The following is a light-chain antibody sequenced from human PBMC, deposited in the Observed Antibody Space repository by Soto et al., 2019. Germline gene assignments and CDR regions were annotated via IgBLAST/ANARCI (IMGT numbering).Light chain of an antibody. J-gene: IGKJ4*01. CDR2: EAS. CDR1: QDITND. V-gene: IGKV1-33*01. Sequence: DIQMTQSPSSLSASVGDRVTITCQASQDITNDLNWYQQKPGKAPKVLIFEASNLETGVPSRFSGSESRTDFTFTISSLQPEDIATYFCQQYDKVPLTFGGGTKVEIK. CDR3: QQYDKVPLT.